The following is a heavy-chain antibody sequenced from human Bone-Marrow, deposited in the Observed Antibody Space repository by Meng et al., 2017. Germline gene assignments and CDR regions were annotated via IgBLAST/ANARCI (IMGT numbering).Heavy chain of an antibody. V-gene: IGHV3-30*01. Sequence: VRRWGCGGGPCRPGSSLTLSCPASGFTFSSYAMPGVRQAPGKGLEWVAVISYDGSNKYYADSVKGRFTISRDNSKNTLYLQMNSLRAEDTAVYYCARDRGGIDYWGQGTLVTVSS. CDR3: ARDRGGIDY. J-gene: IGHJ4*02. CDR2: ISYDGSNK. D-gene: IGHD2-15*01. CDR1: GFTFSSYA.